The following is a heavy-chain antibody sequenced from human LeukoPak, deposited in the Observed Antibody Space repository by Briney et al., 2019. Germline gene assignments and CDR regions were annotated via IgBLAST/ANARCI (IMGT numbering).Heavy chain of an antibody. Sequence: ASVKVSCKASGYAFTGYYMHWMRQAPGQGLEWMGCINPNSGGTNYAQKFQDRVTMTSDTSISTAYMELSRLRSDDTAVYFCARGQEKLPGPDYWGQGTMVPGSS. CDR3: ARGQEKLPGPDY. D-gene: IGHD1-1*01. V-gene: IGHV1-2*02. CDR1: GYAFTGYY. CDR2: INPNSGGT. J-gene: IGHJ4*02.